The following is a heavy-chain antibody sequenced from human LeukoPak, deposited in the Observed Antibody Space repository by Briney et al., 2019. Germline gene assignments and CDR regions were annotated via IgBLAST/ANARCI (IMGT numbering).Heavy chain of an antibody. D-gene: IGHD2-15*01. J-gene: IGHJ4*02. Sequence: ASVKVSCKASGYTFTGYYMHWVRPAPGQGLEWMGWINPNSGGTNYAQKFQGRVTMTRDTSISTAYMELSRLRSDDTAVYYCARGNADIVVVVAATVPGTFDYWGQGTLVTVSS. CDR2: INPNSGGT. CDR1: GYTFTGYY. CDR3: ARGNADIVVVVAATVPGTFDY. V-gene: IGHV1-2*02.